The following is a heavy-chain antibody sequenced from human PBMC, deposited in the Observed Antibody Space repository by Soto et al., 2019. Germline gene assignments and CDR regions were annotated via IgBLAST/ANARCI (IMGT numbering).Heavy chain of an antibody. Sequence: SETLSLTCTVSGGSVSSGSYYWNWIRQPPGKGLEWIGYIYYSGSTNYNPSLKSRVTISLDTSKNQFSLNLNSVTAADTAVYFCARDSYSILWPWGQGTLVTVTS. D-gene: IGHD4-4*01. CDR1: GGSVSSGSYY. CDR2: IYYSGST. V-gene: IGHV4-61*01. CDR3: ARDSYSILWP. J-gene: IGHJ5*02.